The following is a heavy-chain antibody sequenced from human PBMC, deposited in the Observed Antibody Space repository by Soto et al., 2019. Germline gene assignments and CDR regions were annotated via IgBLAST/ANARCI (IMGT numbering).Heavy chain of an antibody. CDR3: ARGGNPSFLFDY. D-gene: IGHD3-10*01. Sequence: GGSLRLSCAASGFTFSSHSMNWVRQAPGKGLEWVSSISSSSSISYADSVKGRFTISRDNAKNTLYLQMNSLRAEDTAVYYCARGGNPSFLFDYWGQGTLVTVSS. CDR2: ISSSSSI. V-gene: IGHV3-21*01. J-gene: IGHJ4*02. CDR1: GFTFSSHS.